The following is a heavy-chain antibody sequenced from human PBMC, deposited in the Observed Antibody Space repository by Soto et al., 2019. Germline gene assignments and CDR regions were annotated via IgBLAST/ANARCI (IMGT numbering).Heavy chain of an antibody. CDR3: ARGGPYYDFWSGYYPYDYYYMDV. Sequence: LSLTCTVSGGSISSYYWSWIRQPPGKGLEWIGYIYYSGSTNYNPSLKSRVTISVDTSKNQFSLKLSSVTAADTAVYYCARGGPYYDFWSGYYPYDYYYMDVWGKGTTVTVSS. CDR2: IYYSGST. D-gene: IGHD3-3*01. J-gene: IGHJ6*03. V-gene: IGHV4-59*01. CDR1: GGSISSYY.